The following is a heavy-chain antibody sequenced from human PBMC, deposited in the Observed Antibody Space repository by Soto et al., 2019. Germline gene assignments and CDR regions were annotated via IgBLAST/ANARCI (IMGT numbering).Heavy chain of an antibody. Sequence: QVQLVQSGAEVKRPGASVKVSCKASGYTFTSYGISWVRQAPGQGLEWMGWISAYNGNTIYAQKLQGRVTMTTDTSTSRAYMELRSLRSVDTAVYYCARGEDVLLFDYWGQGTLVTVSS. CDR2: ISAYNGNT. CDR1: GYTFTSYG. D-gene: IGHD3-10*01. J-gene: IGHJ4*02. V-gene: IGHV1-18*01. CDR3: ARGEDVLLFDY.